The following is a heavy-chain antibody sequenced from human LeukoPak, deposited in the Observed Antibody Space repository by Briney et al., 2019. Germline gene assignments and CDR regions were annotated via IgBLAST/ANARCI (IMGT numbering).Heavy chain of an antibody. CDR3: ARQDGGYCSSTSCTPFYYYYYGMDV. CDR2: INSDGSST. D-gene: IGHD2-2*01. V-gene: IGHV3-74*01. CDR1: VFTFSSYW. Sequence: GGSLRLSCAASVFTFSSYWMHCVRQAPGKGLVWVSRINSDGSSTTYADSGKGRFTISRDNAKNTLYLQMNSLSAEDTAVYYCARQDGGYCSSTSCTPFYYYYYGMDVWGQGTTVTVSS. J-gene: IGHJ6*02.